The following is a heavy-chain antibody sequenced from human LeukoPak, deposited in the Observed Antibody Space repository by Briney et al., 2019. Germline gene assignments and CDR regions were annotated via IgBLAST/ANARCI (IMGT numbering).Heavy chain of an antibody. CDR3: ARTRGNDFWSGYTEMGFDP. J-gene: IGHJ5*02. CDR2: IYYSGST. V-gene: IGHV4-59*01. D-gene: IGHD3-3*01. CDR1: GGSISSYY. Sequence: SETLSLTCTVSGGSISSYYWSWIRQPPGKGLEWIGYIYYSGSTNYNPSLKSRVTISVDTSKNLFSLKLSSVTAADTAVYYCARTRGNDFWSGYTEMGFDPWGQGTLVTVSS.